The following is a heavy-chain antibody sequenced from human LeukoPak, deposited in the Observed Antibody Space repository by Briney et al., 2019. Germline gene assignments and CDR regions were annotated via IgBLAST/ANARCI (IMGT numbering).Heavy chain of an antibody. D-gene: IGHD1-14*01. Sequence: SETLSLTCTVSGGSISSYYWSWIRQPAGKGLEWIGRIYTSGSTNYNPSLKSRVTMSVDTSKNQFSLKLSSVTAADTAVYYCARDGPGPPTAINTRGISSVYYYYYMDVWGKGTTVTVSS. CDR2: IYTSGST. J-gene: IGHJ6*03. V-gene: IGHV4-4*07. CDR1: GGSISSYY. CDR3: ARDGPGPPTAINTRGISSVYYYYYMDV.